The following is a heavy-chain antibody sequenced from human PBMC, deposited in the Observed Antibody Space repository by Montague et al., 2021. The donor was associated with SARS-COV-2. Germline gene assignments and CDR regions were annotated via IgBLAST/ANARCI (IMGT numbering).Heavy chain of an antibody. CDR1: GGSIRSYY. CDR2: IYYSGST. D-gene: IGHD3-9*01. Sequence: SETLSLTCTVSGGSIRSYYWSWIRQPPGKGLEWIGYIYYSGSTNYNPSLKSRVTISVDTSKNQFSLKLSSVTAADTAVYYCARTGLGDYDILTGYTVNAFDIWGQGTMVTVSS. V-gene: IGHV4-59*01. J-gene: IGHJ3*02. CDR3: ARTGLGDYDILTGYTVNAFDI.